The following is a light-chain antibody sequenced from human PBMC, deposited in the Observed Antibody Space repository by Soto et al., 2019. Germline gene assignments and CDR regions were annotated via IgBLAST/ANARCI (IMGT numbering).Light chain of an antibody. Sequence: DIQMTRSPSTLSSSVGDIFTITCRASQSISSWLAWYQQKPGKAPKLLIYKASSLESGVPSRFSGSGSGTEFTLTISSLQPGDFATYYCQHYNTYPWTFGHGTKVDIK. V-gene: IGKV1-5*03. CDR3: QHYNTYPWT. CDR2: KAS. J-gene: IGKJ1*01. CDR1: QSISSW.